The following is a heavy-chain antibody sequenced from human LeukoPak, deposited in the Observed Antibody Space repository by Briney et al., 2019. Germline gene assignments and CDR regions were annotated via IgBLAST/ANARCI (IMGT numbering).Heavy chain of an antibody. CDR1: GFTFSSYA. Sequence: GGSLRLSCAASGFTFSSYAMHWVRQAPGKGLEWVAVISYDGSNKYYADSVKGRFTISRDNSKNTLYLQMNSLRAGDTAVYYCARDLFDYWGQGTLVTVSS. J-gene: IGHJ4*02. V-gene: IGHV3-30-3*01. CDR3: ARDLFDY. CDR2: ISYDGSNK.